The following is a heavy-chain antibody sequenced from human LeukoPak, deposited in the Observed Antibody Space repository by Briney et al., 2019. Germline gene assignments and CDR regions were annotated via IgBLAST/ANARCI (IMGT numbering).Heavy chain of an antibody. CDR1: GFTFSSYA. J-gene: IGHJ6*04. CDR2: ISYDGSNK. D-gene: IGHD3-10*01. Sequence: GGSLRLSCAASGFTFSSYAMHWVRQAPGKGLEWVVLISYDGSNKYYADSVKGRSTISRDNSKNTLYLQMNSLRAEDTAVYYRARGRDYYGSGNYQGMDVWGKGTTVTVSS. V-gene: IGHV3-30*04. CDR3: ARGRDYYGSGNYQGMDV.